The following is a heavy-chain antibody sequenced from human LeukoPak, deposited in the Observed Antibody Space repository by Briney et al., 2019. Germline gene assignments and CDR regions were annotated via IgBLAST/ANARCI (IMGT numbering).Heavy chain of an antibody. D-gene: IGHD6-13*01. CDR1: GFTVSNNY. V-gene: IGHV3-53*01. CDR2: IYTSGST. CDR3: ASAAGPFDH. J-gene: IGHJ4*02. Sequence: GGSLRLSCAASGFTVSNNYMSWVRQAPGKGLEWVSIIYTSGSTYYADSVKGRFTISRDNSKNTLYLQMNTLRADDTAVYFCASAAGPFDHWGQGTLVTVSS.